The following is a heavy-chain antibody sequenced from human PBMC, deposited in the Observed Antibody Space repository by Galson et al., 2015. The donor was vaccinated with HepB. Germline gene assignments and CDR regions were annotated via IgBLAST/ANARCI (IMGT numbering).Heavy chain of an antibody. CDR2: LSFDGSIE. D-gene: IGHD2-15*01. Sequence: SLRLSCADSGFTFSHYAMHWVRQAPGKGLEWVALLSFDGSIEYHADSVKDRFTISRDNSKNTLYLQMSSLRPEDTAVDYCARIKTSSCSGGSCFQRPYHNHYGRDVWSQGTTVTGSS. J-gene: IGHJ6*02. V-gene: IGHV3-30*04. CDR3: ARIKTSSCSGGSCFQRPYHNHYGRDV. CDR1: GFTFSHYA.